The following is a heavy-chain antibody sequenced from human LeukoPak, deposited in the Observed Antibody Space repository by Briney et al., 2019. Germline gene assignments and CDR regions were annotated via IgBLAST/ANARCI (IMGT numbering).Heavy chain of an antibody. CDR2: IIPIFETT. V-gene: IGHV1-69*06. CDR3: AAGGRYSSAY. J-gene: IGHJ4*02. D-gene: IGHD5-18*01. CDR1: GGSFSSHT. Sequence: GASVKVSCKASGGSFSSHTISWVRQAPGQGLEWMGRIIPIFETTNRAQRFQDRVTITADKSSGTAYVELNSLTSEDTAIYYCAAGGRYSSAYWGQGTLVTVSS.